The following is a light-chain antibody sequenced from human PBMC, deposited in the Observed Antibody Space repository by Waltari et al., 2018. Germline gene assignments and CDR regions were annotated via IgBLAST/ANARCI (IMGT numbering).Light chain of an antibody. Sequence: DIVMTQSPFSLTVAPGEPASIFCRSSQSLLHSSGNYFLDWCLQNPGQSPQLLIYFGSNRAAGVPDRFSGSVSGTDFTLMISRVEAGDVGVYYCMHLKETPVTFGQGTRLEI. V-gene: IGKV2-28*01. CDR2: FGS. CDR1: QSLLHSSGNYF. CDR3: MHLKETPVT. J-gene: IGKJ5*01.